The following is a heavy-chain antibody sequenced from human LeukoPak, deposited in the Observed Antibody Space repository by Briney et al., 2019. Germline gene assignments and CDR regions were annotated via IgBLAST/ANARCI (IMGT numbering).Heavy chain of an antibody. V-gene: IGHV3-53*01. CDR2: NNSDDRT. Sequence: GGSLSHSCAASGFNDSGIYVSWLALAPGKRLEWGSVNNSDDRTYYEDSVKGRFTISRANSNNTLYLQMNTLRAEDTAVYYCTRDGDYDDTSGPDVWGKGTTVTVSS. D-gene: IGHD3-22*01. CDR3: TRDGDYDDTSGPDV. J-gene: IGHJ6*04. CDR1: GFNDSGIY.